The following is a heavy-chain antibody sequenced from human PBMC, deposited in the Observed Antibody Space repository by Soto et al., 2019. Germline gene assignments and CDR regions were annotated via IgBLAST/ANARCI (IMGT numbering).Heavy chain of an antibody. D-gene: IGHD6-25*01. CDR3: AKDSQRLLTLKTYYYYGMDV. Sequence: GGSLRLSCAAFEFTFSSYWMHWVRQAPGRGLVWVSHINNDGSTTYYADSVKGRFTISRDNSKNTLYLQMNSLRAEDTAVYYCAKDSQRLLTLKTYYYYGMDVWGQGTTVTVSS. J-gene: IGHJ6*02. CDR1: EFTFSSYW. V-gene: IGHV3-74*01. CDR2: INNDGSTT.